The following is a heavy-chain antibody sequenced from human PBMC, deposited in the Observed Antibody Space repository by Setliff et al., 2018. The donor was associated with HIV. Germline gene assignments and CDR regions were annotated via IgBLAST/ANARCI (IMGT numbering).Heavy chain of an antibody. CDR2: IIPIFGST. V-gene: IGHV1-69*13. CDR1: GGTFSNYA. J-gene: IGHJ2*01. Sequence: GASVKASCKASGGTFSNYAISWVRQAPGQGLEWMGGIIPIFGSTKYAQKFQGRVTITADESTSTADMELSSLRSEDTAVYYCARDDHYYDSGSYYSDWYFDLWGRGTLVTVSS. CDR3: ARDDHYYDSGSYYSDWYFDL. D-gene: IGHD3-10*01.